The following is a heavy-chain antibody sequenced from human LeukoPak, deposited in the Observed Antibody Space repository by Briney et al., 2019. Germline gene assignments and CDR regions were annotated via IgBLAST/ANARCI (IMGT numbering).Heavy chain of an antibody. CDR1: GGSMSSYY. D-gene: IGHD3-16*01. J-gene: IGHJ5*02. V-gene: IGHV4-59*06. Sequence: SETLSLTCTVSGGSMSSYYWSWIRQPPGKGLEWIGYIYYSGSTYYNPSLKSRVTISVDTSKNQFSLKLTSMTAADTAVYYCARGIWGDLSLFDPWGQGTLVTVSS. CDR3: ARGIWGDLSLFDP. CDR2: IYYSGST.